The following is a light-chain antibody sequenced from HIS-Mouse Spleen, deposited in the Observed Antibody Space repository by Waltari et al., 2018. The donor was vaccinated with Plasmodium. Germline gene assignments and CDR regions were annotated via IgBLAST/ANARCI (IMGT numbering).Light chain of an antibody. CDR3: YSTDSSGNHRV. CDR1: ALPKHY. Sequence: SYELTHPPSVSVSPGQTARIHCSGDALPKHYAYWYQQKSGQAPVLVIYEDSKRPSGIPERFSGSSSGTMATLTISGAQVEDEADYYCYSTDSSGNHRVFGGGTKLTVL. V-gene: IGLV3-10*01. CDR2: EDS. J-gene: IGLJ3*02.